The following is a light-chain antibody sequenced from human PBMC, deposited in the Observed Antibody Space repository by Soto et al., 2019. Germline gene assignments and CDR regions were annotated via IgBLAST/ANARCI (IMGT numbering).Light chain of an antibody. J-gene: IGLJ2*01. CDR2: YDD. CDR1: SSNIGNNA. V-gene: IGLV1-36*01. CDR3: AAWDDSLNGVV. Sequence: QSVLTQSPSVSEAPRQRVTISCSGSSSNIGNNAVSWYQQLPGKAPKLLIYYDDLLPSGVSDRFSGSKSGTSASLAISGLQSEDEADYYCAAWDDSLNGVVFGVGTKLTVL.